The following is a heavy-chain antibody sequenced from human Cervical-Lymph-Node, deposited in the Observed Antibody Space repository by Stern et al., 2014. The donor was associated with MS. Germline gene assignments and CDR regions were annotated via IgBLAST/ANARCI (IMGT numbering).Heavy chain of an antibody. CDR3: ARQGYCSTTTCSGADY. Sequence: VQLVQSGAEVRKPGESLKISCKGSGYYFNTYWIGWVRQMPGQGLEWMGIIYPGDSDTRYSPSFQGQVTISADKSISTAFLQWSSLKASDTAMYYCARQGYCSTTTCSGADYWGQGTLVTVSS. V-gene: IGHV5-51*01. CDR1: GYYFNTYW. J-gene: IGHJ4*02. D-gene: IGHD2-2*01. CDR2: IYPGDSDT.